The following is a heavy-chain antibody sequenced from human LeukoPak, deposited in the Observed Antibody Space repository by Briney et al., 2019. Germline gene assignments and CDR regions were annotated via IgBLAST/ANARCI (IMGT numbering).Heavy chain of an antibody. CDR3: AREWRPNYVQGWFDP. V-gene: IGHV1-2*02. D-gene: IGHD3-10*02. CDR2: INPKTGGI. Sequence: ASVKVSCKTSGYTFSDFYIHWVRQAPGQGLEWMGWINPKTGGITYSQKFKGRVTMTRDTSLNTAHMEVTGLTFGDTAVYYCAREWRPNYVQGWFDPWGQGTLVSVSS. J-gene: IGHJ5*02. CDR1: GYTFSDFY.